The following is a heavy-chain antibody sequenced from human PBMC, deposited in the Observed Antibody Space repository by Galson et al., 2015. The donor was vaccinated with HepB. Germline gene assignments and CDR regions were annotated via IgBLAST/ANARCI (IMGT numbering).Heavy chain of an antibody. V-gene: IGHV3-73*01. Sequence: SLRLSCAASGFTSSGSAMHWVRQASGKGLEWVGLIRSKPNSGATIYAASVKGRFTISRDDSKNTAYLQMNSLKTEDTAVYYCTTQAGGVVYWGQGTLVTVSS. CDR2: IRSKPNSGAT. CDR3: TTQAGGVVY. J-gene: IGHJ4*02. CDR1: GFTSSGSA. D-gene: IGHD3-16*01.